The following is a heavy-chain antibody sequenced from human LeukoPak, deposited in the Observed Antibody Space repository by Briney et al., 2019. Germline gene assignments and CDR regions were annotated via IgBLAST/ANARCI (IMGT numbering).Heavy chain of an antibody. V-gene: IGHV1-46*01. CDR1: GYTFTSYY. CDR3: AKDRGDYTNWFDP. D-gene: IGHD4-17*01. J-gene: IGHJ5*02. CDR2: INPSGGST. Sequence: ASVKVSCKASGYTFTSYYMHWVRQAPGQGLEWMGIINPSGGSTSYAQKFQGRVTMTRDMSTSTVYMELSSLRAEDTAVYFCAKDRGDYTNWFDPWGQGKLVTVSS.